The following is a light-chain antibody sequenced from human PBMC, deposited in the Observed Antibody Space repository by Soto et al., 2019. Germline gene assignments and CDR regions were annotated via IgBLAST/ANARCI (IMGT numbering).Light chain of an antibody. CDR1: SSNIGSNT. Sequence: QSVLTQPPSASGTPGQRVTISCSGSSSNIGSNTVNWYQQLPGTAPKLLIYSNNQRPSGVPDRFSGSKSGTSASLAISGLQSEDEADYYCAGWDDSLNGLVFGGGTKLTVL. CDR2: SNN. V-gene: IGLV1-44*01. CDR3: AGWDDSLNGLV. J-gene: IGLJ2*01.